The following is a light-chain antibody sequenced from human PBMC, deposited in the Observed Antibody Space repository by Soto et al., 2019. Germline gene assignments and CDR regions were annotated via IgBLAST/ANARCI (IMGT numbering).Light chain of an antibody. CDR1: QSVSSSY. Sequence: EIGLTQSPGTLSLAPGERATLSCRASQSVSSSYLAWYQQKPGQAPRLLIYGASIRATGIPDRFSGSGSGTDFTLIISRLDPEDFAVYYCQQYVRSPLNFGGGTKVEIK. CDR3: QQYVRSPLN. V-gene: IGKV3-20*01. J-gene: IGKJ4*01. CDR2: GAS.